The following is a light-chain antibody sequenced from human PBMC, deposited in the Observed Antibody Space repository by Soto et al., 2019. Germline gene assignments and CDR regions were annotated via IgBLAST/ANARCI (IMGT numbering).Light chain of an antibody. J-gene: IGLJ3*02. CDR2: GNS. CDR3: QSYDSSLSGWV. Sequence: QSVLTQPPSVSGAPGQRVTFSCTGSSSKIGAGYDVHWYQQLPGKAPKLLIYGNSNRPSGVPDRFSGSKSGTSASLAITGLQAEDEADYYCQSYDSSLSGWVFGGGTKLTVL. V-gene: IGLV1-40*01. CDR1: SSKIGAGYD.